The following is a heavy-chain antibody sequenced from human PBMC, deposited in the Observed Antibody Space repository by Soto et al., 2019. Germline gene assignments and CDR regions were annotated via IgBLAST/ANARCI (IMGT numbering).Heavy chain of an antibody. CDR1: GGSISSSNW. V-gene: IGHV4-4*02. D-gene: IGHD6-13*01. CDR2: IYHSGST. CDR3: ATWAAAGTIDWFDP. J-gene: IGHJ5*02. Sequence: SETLSLTCAVSGGSISSSNWWSWVRQPPGKGLEWIGEIYHSGSTNYNPSLKSRVTISVDKSKNQFSLKLSSVTAADTAVYYCATWAAAGTIDWFDPWGQGTLVTVSS.